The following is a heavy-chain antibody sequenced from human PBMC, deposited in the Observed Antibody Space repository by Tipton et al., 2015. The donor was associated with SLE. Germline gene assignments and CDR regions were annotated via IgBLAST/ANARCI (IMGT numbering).Heavy chain of an antibody. Sequence: SLRLSCTVSGFTFTNAWMSWVRQAPGKGLEWVGRIKSKADGGTTDYVAPVKGRFTMSRDDSKNTLYLQMNSLKTEDTAVYYCIPRGYSGYWGQGTLVSVSS. CDR2: IKSKADGGTT. CDR3: IPRGYSGY. D-gene: IGHD5-12*01. V-gene: IGHV3-15*01. J-gene: IGHJ4*02. CDR1: GFTFTNAW.